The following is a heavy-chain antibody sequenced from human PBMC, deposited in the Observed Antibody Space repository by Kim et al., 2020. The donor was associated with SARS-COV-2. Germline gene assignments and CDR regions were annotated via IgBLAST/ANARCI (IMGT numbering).Heavy chain of an antibody. CDR2: IPTDGHNR. D-gene: IGHD6-19*01. CDR1: GFALSDSA. CDR3: AKDFGSSGYAGYFDP. Sequence: GGSLRLSCSVSGFALSDSAIHWVRQAPGKGLEWVTLIPTDGHNRSYADSVKGRFTISRDTSTYAVFLDMSSLRTDDMGVYYCAKDFGSSGYAGYFDPWGQGTPVTVSS. V-gene: IGHV3-30*04. J-gene: IGHJ5*02.